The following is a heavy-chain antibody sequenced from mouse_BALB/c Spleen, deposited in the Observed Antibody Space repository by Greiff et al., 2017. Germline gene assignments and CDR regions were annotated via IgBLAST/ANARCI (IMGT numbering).Heavy chain of an antibody. CDR2: IDPENGDT. J-gene: IGHJ4*01. CDR1: GFNIKDYY. V-gene: IGHV14-4*02. CDR3: NAQGVRRYYAMDY. Sequence: EVQLVESGAELVRSGASVKLSCTASGFNIKDYYMHWVKQRPEQGLEWIGWIDPENGDTEYAPKFQGKATMTADTSSNTAYLQLSSLTSEDTAVYYCNAQGVRRYYAMDYWGQGTSVTVSS. D-gene: IGHD1-2*01.